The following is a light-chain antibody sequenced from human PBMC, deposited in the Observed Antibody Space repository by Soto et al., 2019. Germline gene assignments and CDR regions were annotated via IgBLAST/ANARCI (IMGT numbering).Light chain of an antibody. Sequence: EIVLTQSPDTLSLSPGERATLSCRASRDAYNGYLAWYQQRPGQAPRLLIYGVLTMAKGIPDRFSGSGFGTEFTLTITRLEPEDSAVYYCQHYGHPQWTFGQGTKVEI. CDR2: GVL. CDR3: QHYGHPQWT. CDR1: RDAYNGY. V-gene: IGKV3-20*01. J-gene: IGKJ1*01.